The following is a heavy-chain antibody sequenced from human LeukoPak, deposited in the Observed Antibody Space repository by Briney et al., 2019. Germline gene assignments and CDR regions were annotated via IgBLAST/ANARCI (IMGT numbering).Heavy chain of an antibody. D-gene: IGHD2-15*01. V-gene: IGHV3-7*01. J-gene: IGHJ4*02. CDR1: GFTFSSYS. CDR3: ARDGGSGNPGADY. CDR2: IKPDGSEK. Sequence: PGGSLRLSCAASGFTFSSYSMNWVRQAPGKGLEWVANIKPDGSEKYYVDSVKGRFTISRDNAENSLYLQMNCLRAEDTAVYYCARDGGSGNPGADYWGQGTLVTVSS.